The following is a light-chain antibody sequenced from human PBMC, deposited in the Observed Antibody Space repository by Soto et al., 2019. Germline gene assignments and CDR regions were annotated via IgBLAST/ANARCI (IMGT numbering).Light chain of an antibody. CDR2: DAS. CDR1: QSVSSY. V-gene: IGKV3-11*01. CDR3: QQRSNWPPGT. J-gene: IGKJ4*01. Sequence: EIVLTQSPATLSLSPGERATLSCRASQSVSSYLAWYQQKPGQAPRLLIYDASNRATGIPARFSGSWSGTDFTLTNSSLEPEDFAVYYCQQRSNWPPGTVGGGTKVEIK.